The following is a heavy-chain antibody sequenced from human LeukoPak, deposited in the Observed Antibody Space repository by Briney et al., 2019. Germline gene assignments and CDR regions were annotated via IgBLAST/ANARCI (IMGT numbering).Heavy chain of an antibody. Sequence: PGGSLRLSCAASGFPFSGYGMHWVRQAPGKGLEWVAVISYDGVNKYYADSVQGRFTISRDNSKNTLSLQMNSLRDDDTAVFYCAKGDYGGYSHGFDIWGQGTMVTVSS. D-gene: IGHD4-23*01. V-gene: IGHV3-30*18. CDR3: AKGDYGGYSHGFDI. J-gene: IGHJ3*02. CDR2: ISYDGVNK. CDR1: GFPFSGYG.